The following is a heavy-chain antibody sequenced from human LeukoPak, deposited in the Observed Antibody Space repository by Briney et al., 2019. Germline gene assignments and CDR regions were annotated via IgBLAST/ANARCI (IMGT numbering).Heavy chain of an antibody. CDR3: ARDAYSSSWYYYYYYGMDV. CDR2: INPSGGST. V-gene: IGHV1-46*01. D-gene: IGHD6-13*01. J-gene: IGHJ6*02. CDR1: GYTFTSYY. Sequence: ASVKVSCKASGYTFTSYYMHWVRQAPGQGLEWMGIINPSGGSTSYAQKFQGRVTMTRDTSTSTVYMELSSLRSEDTAVYYCARDAYSSSWYYYYYYGMDVWGQGTTVTVSS.